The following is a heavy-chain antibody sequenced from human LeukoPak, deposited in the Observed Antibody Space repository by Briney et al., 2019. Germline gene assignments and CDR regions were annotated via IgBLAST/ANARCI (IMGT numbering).Heavy chain of an antibody. CDR3: ARRLDRSGLSGY. CDR1: GFTFSSYW. CDR2: IKQDGSDQ. Sequence: PGGSMRLSCAASGFTFSSYWMSWVRQAPGKGLEWVANIKQDGSDQYYVDSVKGRFTISRDNAKNSLYLQMNSLRAEDTAIYYCARRLDRSGLSGYWGQGTLVTVSS. J-gene: IGHJ4*02. D-gene: IGHD3-10*01. V-gene: IGHV3-7*01.